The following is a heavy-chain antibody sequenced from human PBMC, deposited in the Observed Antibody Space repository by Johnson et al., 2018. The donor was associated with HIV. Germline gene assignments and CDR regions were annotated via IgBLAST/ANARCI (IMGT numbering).Heavy chain of an antibody. CDR1: GFIFDDYG. J-gene: IGHJ3*02. CDR3: ARPRGGYLVGAFDI. CDR2: INWNGGST. D-gene: IGHD5-12*01. Sequence: VHLVESGGGVVRPGGSLRLSCAASGFIFDDYGMSWVRQVPGKGLEWVSGINWNGGSTGYADSVKGRFTISRDHAKKTLYQQMNSLRVEETALYYCARPRGGYLVGAFDIWGQGTMVTVSS. V-gene: IGHV3-20*04.